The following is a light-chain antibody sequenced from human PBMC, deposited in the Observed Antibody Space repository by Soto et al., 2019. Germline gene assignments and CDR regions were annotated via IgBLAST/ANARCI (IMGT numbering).Light chain of an antibody. CDR1: QSVSGN. CDR3: QQYNSWPPLT. J-gene: IGKJ4*01. CDR2: GAS. V-gene: IGKV3-15*01. Sequence: EIVMTQSPATLSVSPGERATLSCRASQSVSGNLAWYQQKPGQAPRLLIYGASTRATGIPARFSGSGSGTEFTINISSLQSEDFAVYYCQQYNSWPPLTFGGGTKVEIK.